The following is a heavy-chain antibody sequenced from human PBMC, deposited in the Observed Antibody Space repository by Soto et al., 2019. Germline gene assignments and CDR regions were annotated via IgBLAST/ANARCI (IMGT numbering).Heavy chain of an antibody. V-gene: IGHV1-18*04. Sequence: QVQLVQSGAEVKKPGASVRVSCKASGYTFTSYGVSWVRQAPGQGLEWMGWISAYNGNTKYAQKLQGRLTMTTDTSTSTAYMQPRSLRSDDTAMSYCARAPALHVETAQNFEYWGQATL. CDR2: ISAYNGNT. CDR3: ARAPALHVETAQNFEY. D-gene: IGHD5-18*01. CDR1: GYTFTSYG. J-gene: IGHJ4*02.